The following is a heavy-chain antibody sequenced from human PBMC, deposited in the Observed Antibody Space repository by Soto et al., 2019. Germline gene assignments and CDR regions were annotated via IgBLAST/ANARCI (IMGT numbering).Heavy chain of an antibody. J-gene: IGHJ6*02. CDR2: INHSGST. CDR1: GGSFSGYY. Sequence: SETLSLTCAVYGGSFSGYYWSWIRQPPGKSLEWIGEINHSGSTNYNPSLKSRVTISVDTSKNQFSLKLSSVTAADTAVYYCESGQGFRQWLVLYYYYGMDVWGQGTRVTVSS. D-gene: IGHD6-19*01. CDR3: ESGQGFRQWLVLYYYYGMDV. V-gene: IGHV4-34*01.